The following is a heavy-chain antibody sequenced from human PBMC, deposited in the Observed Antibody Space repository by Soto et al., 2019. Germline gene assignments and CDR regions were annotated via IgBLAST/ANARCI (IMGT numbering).Heavy chain of an antibody. Sequence: QVQLVQSGAEVKKPGASVKVSCKASGYTFTNYDLHWVRQAPGQGLEWMGWFNPNSGDTNYAQKFQGWVIMTRDTFSSTGYMELSRVTSDETAVYYCASGPRANARGVTPVSDHWGQGTLVTVSS. CDR2: FNPNSGDT. V-gene: IGHV1-2*04. J-gene: IGHJ4*02. D-gene: IGHD3-10*02. CDR1: GYTFTNYD. CDR3: ASGPRANARGVTPVSDH.